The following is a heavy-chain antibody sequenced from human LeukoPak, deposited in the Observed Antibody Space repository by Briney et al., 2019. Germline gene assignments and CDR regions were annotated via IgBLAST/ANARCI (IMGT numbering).Heavy chain of an antibody. Sequence: SVKVSCKASGGTFSSYAISWVRQAPGQGLEWMGGIIPIFGTANYAQKFQGRVTITAGESTSTAYMELSSLRSEDTAVYYCARDLVGATTFDAFDIWGQGTMVTVSS. J-gene: IGHJ3*02. CDR3: ARDLVGATTFDAFDI. CDR1: GGTFSSYA. V-gene: IGHV1-69*13. CDR2: IIPIFGTA. D-gene: IGHD1-26*01.